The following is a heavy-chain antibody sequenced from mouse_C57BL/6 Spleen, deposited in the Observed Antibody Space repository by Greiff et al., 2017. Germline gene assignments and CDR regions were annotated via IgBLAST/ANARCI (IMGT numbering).Heavy chain of an antibody. J-gene: IGHJ2*01. CDR3: AREGGDYGSSLDY. D-gene: IGHD1-1*01. V-gene: IGHV1-82*01. Sequence: QVQLQQSGPELVKPGASVKISCKASGYAFSSSWMNWVKQRPGKGLEWIGRIYPGDGDTNYNGKFKGKATLTAAKSSSTASMQLSSLTSEDSAVYVCAREGGDYGSSLDYWGQGTTLTVSS. CDR1: GYAFSSSW. CDR2: IYPGDGDT.